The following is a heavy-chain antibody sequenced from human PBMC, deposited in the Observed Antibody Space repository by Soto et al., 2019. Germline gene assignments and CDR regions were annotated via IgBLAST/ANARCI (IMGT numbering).Heavy chain of an antibody. Sequence: PSETLSLTCTVSGGSIRSYCWTWIRQPPGEGLEWIGYIYYSGSTNYNPSLKSRDTISVDTSKNQFSLKLSSVTAADTAVYYCARTLSGGLQYYFDYWGQGTLVTVSS. CDR1: GGSIRSYC. J-gene: IGHJ4*02. CDR3: ARTLSGGLQYYFDY. D-gene: IGHD4-4*01. CDR2: IYYSGST. V-gene: IGHV4-59*08.